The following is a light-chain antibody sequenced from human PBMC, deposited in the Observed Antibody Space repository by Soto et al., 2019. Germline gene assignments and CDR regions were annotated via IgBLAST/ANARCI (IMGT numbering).Light chain of an antibody. J-gene: IGKJ4*01. CDR2: DAS. CDR3: QQYNSYSLT. Sequence: DIQRTQSPSTLSASVGDRVTITCRASQSISSWLAGYQQKPGKAPKLLIYDASSLESGVPSRFSGSGSGTEFTLTISSLQPDDFATYYCQQYNSYSLTFGGGTKVDIK. V-gene: IGKV1-5*01. CDR1: QSISSW.